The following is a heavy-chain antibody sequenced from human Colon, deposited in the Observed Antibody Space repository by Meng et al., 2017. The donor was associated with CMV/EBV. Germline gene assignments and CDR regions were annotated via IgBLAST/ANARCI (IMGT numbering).Heavy chain of an antibody. CDR2: IYYSGYT. D-gene: IGHD3-3*01. CDR1: GGSIANYF. J-gene: IGHJ3*02. CDR3: ARVAGYLTIYGIVFNKPFDI. Sequence: GSLRLSCTISGGSIANYFWTWIRQSPGKGLEYIGCIYYSGYTDYNPSLKSRVTMSLGTSNDQFSLTLDSVTAADSADYYCARVAGYLTIYGIVFNKPFDIWGQGTRVTVSS. V-gene: IGHV4-59*01.